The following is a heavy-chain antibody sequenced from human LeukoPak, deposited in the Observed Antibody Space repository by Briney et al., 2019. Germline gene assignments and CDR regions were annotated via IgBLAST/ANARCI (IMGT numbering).Heavy chain of an antibody. CDR3: VSAGRIAVAGHNLFDP. Sequence: GGSLRLSCAASGFTFSQYCTYWVRQAPGKGLVWVSRINSDASSTTYGDSVKGRFTISRDNAKNTVYLQMNSLRAEDTAVYYCVSAGRIAVAGHNLFDPWSQGALVTVSS. D-gene: IGHD6-19*01. V-gene: IGHV3-74*03. CDR2: INSDASST. CDR1: GFTFSQYC. J-gene: IGHJ5*02.